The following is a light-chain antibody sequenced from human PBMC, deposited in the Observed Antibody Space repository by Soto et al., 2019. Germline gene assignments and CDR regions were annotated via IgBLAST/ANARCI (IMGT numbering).Light chain of an antibody. CDR1: QSVSSN. Sequence: DIVMTQSPATLPVSPGERVTLSCRASQSVSSNLAWYQQKPGQAPRFLIYGASTRATGIPARFSGSGSGTEFTLTISSLQSEDFAVYYCQQYDNWPLTFGGGTKVDIK. V-gene: IGKV3-15*01. CDR2: GAS. J-gene: IGKJ4*01. CDR3: QQYDNWPLT.